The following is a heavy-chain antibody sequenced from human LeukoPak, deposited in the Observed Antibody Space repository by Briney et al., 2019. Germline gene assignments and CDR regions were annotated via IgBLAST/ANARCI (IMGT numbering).Heavy chain of an antibody. CDR3: ARGYSSSWYTGAIYYYYYYMDV. Sequence: PSETLSLTCGVSGGSFSFYYWSWIRQPPGKGLEWIGRIYTSGSTNYNPSLKSRVTISVDTSKNQFSLKLSSVTAADTAVYYCARGYSSSWYTGAIYYYYYYMDVWGKGTTVTISS. D-gene: IGHD6-13*01. V-gene: IGHV4-4*08. J-gene: IGHJ6*03. CDR1: GGSFSFYY. CDR2: IYTSGST.